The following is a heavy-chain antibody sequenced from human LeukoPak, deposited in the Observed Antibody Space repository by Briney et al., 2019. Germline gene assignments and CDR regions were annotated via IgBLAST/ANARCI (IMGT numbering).Heavy chain of an antibody. CDR3: ARGAQSGVLLWFGELDGMDV. D-gene: IGHD3-10*01. J-gene: IGHJ6*02. CDR1: GYSISSGYY. Sequence: PSETLSLTCTVSGYSISSGYYWGWIRQPLGKGPEWIGSIYHSGSTYYNPSLKSRVTISVDTSKNQFSLKLSSVTAADTAVYYCARGAQSGVLLWFGELDGMDVWGQGTTVTVSS. V-gene: IGHV4-38-2*02. CDR2: IYHSGST.